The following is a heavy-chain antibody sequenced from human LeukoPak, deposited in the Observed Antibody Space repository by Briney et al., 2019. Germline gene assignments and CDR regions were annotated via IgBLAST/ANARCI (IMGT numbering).Heavy chain of an antibody. D-gene: IGHD2-21*02. V-gene: IGHV4-59*11. CDR2: IYYSGST. CDR1: GGSLSSHY. Sequence: PSETLSLTCTVSGGSLSSHYWSWIRQPPGKGLEWIGYIYYSGSTNYNPSLESRVTISVDTSKNQFSLKLSSVTAADTAVYYCAGGETANFDYWGQGTLVTVSS. CDR3: AGGETANFDY. J-gene: IGHJ4*02.